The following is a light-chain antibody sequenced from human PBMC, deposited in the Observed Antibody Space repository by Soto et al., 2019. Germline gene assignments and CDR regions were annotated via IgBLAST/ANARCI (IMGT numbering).Light chain of an antibody. V-gene: IGLV2-14*01. CDR2: EVH. Sequence: QSVLTQPASVSGSPGQSITISCTGTSSDIDAYNYVSWFQQHPGKAPKLLIYEVHDRPSGVSDRFSGSKSGNTASLTISGLRADDEADYYCSSFTTSNTYVVGTGTKLTVL. CDR1: SSDIDAYNY. CDR3: SSFTTSNTYV. J-gene: IGLJ1*01.